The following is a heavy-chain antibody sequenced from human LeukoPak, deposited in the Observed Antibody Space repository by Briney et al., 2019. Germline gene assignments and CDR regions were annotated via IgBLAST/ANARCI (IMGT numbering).Heavy chain of an antibody. CDR3: ARQKCTSASCLTKNAFDI. CDR2: IYASGST. D-gene: IGHD2-2*01. J-gene: IGHJ3*02. V-gene: IGHV4-4*09. Sequence: PSETLSLTCTASGSISGYYWSWIRQPPGKGLEWIGSIYASGSTNYNPSLESRVTISVDTSKNQFSLDLSSVTAADTAVYYCARQKCTSASCLTKNAFDIWGQGTMVTVSS. CDR1: GSISGYY.